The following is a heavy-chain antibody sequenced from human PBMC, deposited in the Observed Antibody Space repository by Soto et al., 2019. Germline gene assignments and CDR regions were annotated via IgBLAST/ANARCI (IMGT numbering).Heavy chain of an antibody. Sequence: EVQLLESGGGLVQPGGSLRLSCAASGFTFSDYAMNWVRQAPGKGLEWVSTISSNGRSTYYGDSVKGRFTISRDNSKNTLYLQINSLRAKDTAVYYCAKDLTQQWLISQRFDPWGQGTLVTVSS. J-gene: IGHJ5*02. CDR3: AKDLTQQWLISQRFDP. CDR1: GFTFSDYA. V-gene: IGHV3-23*01. D-gene: IGHD6-19*01. CDR2: ISSNGRST.